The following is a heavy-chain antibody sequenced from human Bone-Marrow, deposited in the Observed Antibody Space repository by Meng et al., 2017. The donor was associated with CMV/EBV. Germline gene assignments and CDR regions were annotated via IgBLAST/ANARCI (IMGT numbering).Heavy chain of an antibody. CDR3: AREESTTLDY. Sequence: LSCAASGFTFSRYAMHLVLQAPGKGLEWGAVISYDGSNKYYADSVKGRFTISRDNSKNTLYLQMNSLRAEDTAVYYCAREESTTLDYWGQGTLVTVSS. J-gene: IGHJ4*02. CDR1: GFTFSRYA. CDR2: ISYDGSNK. D-gene: IGHD1-14*01. V-gene: IGHV3-30-3*01.